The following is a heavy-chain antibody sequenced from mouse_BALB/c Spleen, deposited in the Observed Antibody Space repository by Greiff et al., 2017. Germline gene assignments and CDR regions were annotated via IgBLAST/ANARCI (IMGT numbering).Heavy chain of an antibody. CDR2: ISYSGST. CDR1: GYSITSDYA. V-gene: IGHV3-2*02. CDR3: ARSYYAMDY. J-gene: IGHJ4*01. Sequence: EVKVEESGPGLVKPSQSLSLTCTVTGYSITSDYAWNWIRQFPGNKLEWMGYISYSGSTSYNPSLKSRISITRDTSKNQFFLQLNSVTTEDTATYYCARSYYAMDYWGQGTSVTVSS.